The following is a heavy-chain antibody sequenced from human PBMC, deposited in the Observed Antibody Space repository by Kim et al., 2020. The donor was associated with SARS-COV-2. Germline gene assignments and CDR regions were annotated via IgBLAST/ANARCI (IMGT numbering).Heavy chain of an antibody. V-gene: IGHV1-69*13. CDR3: AREGAMMGAFDY. CDR1: GGTFSSYA. Sequence: SVKVSCKASGGTFSSYAISWVRQAPGQGLEWMGGIIPIFGTANYAQKFQGRVTITADESTSTAYMELSSLRSEDTAVYYCAREGAMMGAFDYWGQGTLVTVSS. J-gene: IGHJ4*02. CDR2: IIPIFGTA. D-gene: IGHD1-26*01.